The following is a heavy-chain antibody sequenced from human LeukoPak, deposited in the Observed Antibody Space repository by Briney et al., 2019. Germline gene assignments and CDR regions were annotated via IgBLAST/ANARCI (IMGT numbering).Heavy chain of an antibody. J-gene: IGHJ4*02. CDR2: IYPGDSDT. D-gene: IGHD4-17*01. CDR1: GYSFTSYW. Sequence: GESLQISCKGSGYSFTSYWIGWVRPMPGKGLEWMGIIYPGDSDTRYSPSFQGQVTISADKFISTAYLQWSSLKASDTAIYYCARMTTVTSPFDCWGQGTLVTVSS. CDR3: ARMTTVTSPFDC. V-gene: IGHV5-51*01.